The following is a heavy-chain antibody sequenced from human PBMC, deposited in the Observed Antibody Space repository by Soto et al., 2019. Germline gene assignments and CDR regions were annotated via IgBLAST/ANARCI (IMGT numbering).Heavy chain of an antibody. CDR1: GDTSTNYP. D-gene: IGHD3-10*01. CDR3: ARVRLSMVLGAPFY. V-gene: IGHV1-3*01. J-gene: IGHJ4*02. CDR2: INAGNGNT. Sequence: ASVKVSCKASGDTSTNYPMNWVRQAPGQRLEWMGWINAGNGNTKYSQKFQGRVTITRDTSASTAYMELTSLRFEDTAVYYCARVRLSMVLGAPFYWGQGTLVTVSS.